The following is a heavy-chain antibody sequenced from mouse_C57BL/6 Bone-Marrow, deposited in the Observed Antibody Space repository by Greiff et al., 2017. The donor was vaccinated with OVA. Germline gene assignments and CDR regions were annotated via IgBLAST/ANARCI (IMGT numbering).Heavy chain of an antibody. CDR3: ARAELGPFAY. V-gene: IGHV2-6*01. D-gene: IGHD4-1*01. J-gene: IGHJ3*01. CDR2: IWGVGST. Sequence: VKLVESGPGLVAPSQSLSITCTVSGFSLTSYGVDWVRQSPGKGLEWLGVIWGVGSTHYTSALKFRLGISKDNSKSQVFLKMNSLQTDDTAMYYGARAELGPFAYWGQGTLVTVSA. CDR1: GFSLTSYG.